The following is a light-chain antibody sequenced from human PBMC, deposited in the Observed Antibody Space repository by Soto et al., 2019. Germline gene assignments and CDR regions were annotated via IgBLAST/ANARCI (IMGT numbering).Light chain of an antibody. CDR1: SSDVGGYKY. CDR2: DVS. CDR3: CSYAGSYNLV. V-gene: IGLV2-11*01. J-gene: IGLJ2*01. Sequence: QSALTQPRSVSGSPGQSVTISCTGTSSDVGGYKYVSWYQQHAGKVPKLMIYDVSKRPSGVPDRFSGSKSGNTASLTISGLQAEDEADYYCCSYAGSYNLVFGGGTKVTVL.